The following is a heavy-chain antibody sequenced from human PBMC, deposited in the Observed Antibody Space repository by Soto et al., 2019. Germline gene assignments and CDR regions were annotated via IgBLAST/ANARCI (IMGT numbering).Heavy chain of an antibody. CDR1: GYTFTVSY. Sequence: IACTASGYTFTVSYMPGVRQAPGQGLEWMGWINPNSGGTNYAQKFQGWVTMTRDTSISTAYMELSRLRSDDTAVYYCAREVESAFDIWGQGTMVTVSS. CDR3: AREVESAFDI. V-gene: IGHV1-2*04. J-gene: IGHJ3*02. CDR2: INPNSGGT.